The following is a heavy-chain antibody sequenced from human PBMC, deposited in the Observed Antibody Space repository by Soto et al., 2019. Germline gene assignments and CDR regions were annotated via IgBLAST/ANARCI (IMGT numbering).Heavy chain of an antibody. CDR3: ARHENRVLRYFDWLDSYYYYGMDV. D-gene: IGHD3-9*01. CDR2: IDPSDSYT. Sequence: PGESLKISCKGSGYSFTSYWISWVRQMPGKGLEWMGRIDPSDSYTNYSPSFQGHVTISADKSISTAYLQWSSLKASDTAMYYCARHENRVLRYFDWLDSYYYYGMDVWGQGTTVTVSS. CDR1: GYSFTSYW. V-gene: IGHV5-10-1*01. J-gene: IGHJ6*02.